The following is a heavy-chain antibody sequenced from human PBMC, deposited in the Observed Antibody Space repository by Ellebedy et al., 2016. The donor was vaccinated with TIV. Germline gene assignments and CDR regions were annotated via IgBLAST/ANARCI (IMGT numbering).Heavy chain of an antibody. V-gene: IGHV4-39*07. CDR2: IYYSGSA. CDR3: ARDPALPRGRFDT. Sequence: MPSETLSLTCTVSGGSISNSVYYWNWIRQPPGKGLEWIGSIYYSGSAYYNPSLKSRVTVSVDTSKNQFSLNLSSVTAADTAVYYCARDPALPRGRFDTWGQGTLVTVSS. J-gene: IGHJ5*02. CDR1: GGSISNSVYY.